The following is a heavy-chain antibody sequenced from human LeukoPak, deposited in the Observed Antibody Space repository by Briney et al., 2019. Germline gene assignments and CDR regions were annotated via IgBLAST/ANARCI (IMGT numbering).Heavy chain of an antibody. CDR3: ARDYGYRDYYYGMDV. CDR2: MNPNSGNT. D-gene: IGHD4-17*01. CDR1: GYIFTSYD. J-gene: IGHJ6*02. Sequence: ASVKVSCKASGYIFTSYDINWVRQVTGQGLEWMGFMNPNSGNTGYAQKFQGRITITRNTSISTAYMELSSLRSEDTAVYYCARDYGYRDYYYGMDVWGQGTTVTVSS. V-gene: IGHV1-8*03.